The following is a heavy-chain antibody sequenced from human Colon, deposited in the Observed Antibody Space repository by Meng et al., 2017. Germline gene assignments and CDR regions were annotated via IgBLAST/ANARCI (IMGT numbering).Heavy chain of an antibody. CDR3: ARDRRNYYLDL. J-gene: IGHJ4*02. D-gene: IGHD6-6*01. CDR2: IIPGVGTT. CDR1: GGSFDNYA. Sequence: QVQLMQSGAEVKTPGSSVRVSCKASGGSFDNYAISWVRQAPGQGLERVGGIIPGVGTTNYAQRFRGRVTITTDRSAGTVFMQLNSLRFEDTAVYYCARDRRNYYLDLWGQGTLVTVSS. V-gene: IGHV1-69*05.